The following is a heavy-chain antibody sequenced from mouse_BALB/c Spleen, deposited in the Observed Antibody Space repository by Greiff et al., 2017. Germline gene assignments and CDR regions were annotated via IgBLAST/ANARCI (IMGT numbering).Heavy chain of an antibody. CDR3: ARRGYGNYDAMDY. CDR1: GFTFRSFG. J-gene: IGHJ4*01. D-gene: IGHD2-10*02. V-gene: IGHV5-17*02. CDR2: ISSGSSTI. Sequence: EVKLVESGGCLVQPGGSRKLSCAASGFTFRSFGMHLVRQAPEKGLEWVAYISSGSSTIYYADTVKGRFTISRDNPKNTLFLQMTSLRSEDTAMYYCARRGYGNYDAMDYWGQGTSVTVSS.